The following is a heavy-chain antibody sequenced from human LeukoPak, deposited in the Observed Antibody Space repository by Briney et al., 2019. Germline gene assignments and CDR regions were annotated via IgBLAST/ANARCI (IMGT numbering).Heavy chain of an antibody. CDR1: GFPFNSYS. V-gene: IGHV3-21*01. J-gene: IGHJ4*02. CDR3: ARIGAGSSRDY. D-gene: IGHD6-13*01. Sequence: PGGSLRLSCAPSGFPFNSYSMHWVRQATGKGLVCVSSISSSSSYIYYADSVKGRFTIYRDNAKNSLYLQMNSLRAEDTAVYYCARIGAGSSRDYWGQGTLVTVSS. CDR2: ISSSSSYI.